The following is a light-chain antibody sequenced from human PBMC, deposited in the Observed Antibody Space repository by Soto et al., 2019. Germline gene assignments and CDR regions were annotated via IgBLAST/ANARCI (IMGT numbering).Light chain of an antibody. CDR1: SSDVGGYNY. CDR3: SSYKGSSTPV. V-gene: IGLV2-14*01. J-gene: IGLJ3*02. Sequence: QSALTQPASVSGSPGQSITISCTGTSSDVGGYNYVSWYQHHPGKAPKLMIYEVSNRPSGVSNRFSGSKSGNTASLTISGLQAEDEADYYCSSYKGSSTPVFGGGTKLTVL. CDR2: EVS.